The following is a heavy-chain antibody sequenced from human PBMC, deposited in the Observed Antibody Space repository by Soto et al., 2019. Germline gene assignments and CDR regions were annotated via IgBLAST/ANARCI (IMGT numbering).Heavy chain of an antibody. J-gene: IGHJ4*02. CDR2: INSDGSST. CDR3: ARAFVKRRGYYFDY. D-gene: IGHD1-1*01. V-gene: IGHV3-74*01. Sequence: EVQLVESGGGLVQPGGSLRLSCAASGFTFSSYWMHWVRQAPGKGLVWVSRINSDGSSTSYADSVKGRFTISIDNAKNTLYLQMNSLRAEDTAVYYCARAFVKRRGYYFDYWGQGTLVTVSS. CDR1: GFTFSSYW.